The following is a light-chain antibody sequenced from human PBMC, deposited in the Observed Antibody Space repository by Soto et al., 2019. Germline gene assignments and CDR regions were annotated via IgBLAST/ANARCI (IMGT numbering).Light chain of an antibody. V-gene: IGKV1-33*01. Sequence: DIQMTQSPSSLSASVGDRVTVTCQASQDISNYLNWYQQKPGKAPKLLISDASYLETGVPSRFSGSGSRTDFTFTISSLQPEDFAPYFCQQCDDLALTFGGGTKVEI. CDR3: QQCDDLALT. CDR2: DAS. J-gene: IGKJ4*01. CDR1: QDISNY.